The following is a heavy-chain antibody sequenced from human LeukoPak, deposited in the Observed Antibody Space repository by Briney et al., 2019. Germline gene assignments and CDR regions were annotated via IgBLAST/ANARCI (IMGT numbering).Heavy chain of an antibody. Sequence: ASVKVSCKASGYTFTGYYMHWVRQAPGQGLEWMGWINPNSGGTNYAQKFQGRVTMTRDTSISTACMELSRLRSDDTAVYYCARGREVVVVVAATGYYYYYMDVWGKGTTVTVSS. CDR2: INPNSGGT. J-gene: IGHJ6*03. CDR3: ARGREVVVVVAATGYYYYYMDV. D-gene: IGHD2-15*01. V-gene: IGHV1-2*02. CDR1: GYTFTGYY.